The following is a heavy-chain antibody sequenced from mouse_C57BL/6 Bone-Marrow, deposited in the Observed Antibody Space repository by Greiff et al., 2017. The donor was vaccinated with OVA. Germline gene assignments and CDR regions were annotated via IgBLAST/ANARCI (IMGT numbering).Heavy chain of an antibody. J-gene: IGHJ3*01. V-gene: IGHV1-69*01. D-gene: IGHD2-1*01. CDR1: GYTFTSYW. CDR2: IDPSDSYT. Sequence: QVQLQQPGAELVMPGASVKLSCKASGYTFTSYWMHWVKQRPGQGLEWIGEIDPSDSYTNYNQKFKGKSTLTVDKSSSTAYMQLSGLTSEDSAVYYCASYGNYPLAYWGQGTLVTVSA. CDR3: ASYGNYPLAY.